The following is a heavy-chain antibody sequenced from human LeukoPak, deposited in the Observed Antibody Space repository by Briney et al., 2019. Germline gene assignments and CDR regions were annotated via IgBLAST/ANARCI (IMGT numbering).Heavy chain of an antibody. Sequence: SETLSLTCAVYGGSFSGYYWSWIRQPPRKGLEWIGEINHSGSTNYNPSLKSRVTISVDTSKNKFSLKLSSVTAADTAVYYCARGSMVRGVTPVDYWGQGTLVTVSS. D-gene: IGHD3-10*01. CDR1: GGSFSGYY. CDR3: ARGSMVRGVTPVDY. J-gene: IGHJ4*02. CDR2: INHSGST. V-gene: IGHV4-34*01.